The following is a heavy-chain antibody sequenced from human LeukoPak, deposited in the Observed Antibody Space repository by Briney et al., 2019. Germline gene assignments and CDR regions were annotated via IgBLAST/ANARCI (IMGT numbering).Heavy chain of an antibody. J-gene: IGHJ5*02. CDR2: ISYVGSNK. CDR3: ARDIGIVVVPAATGWFDP. CDR1: GFTFSSYA. D-gene: IGHD2-2*01. Sequence: GGYLRLSCAASGFTFSSYAMHWVRQAPGKGLEWVAVISYVGSNKYYADSVKGRFTISRDNSKNTLYLQMNSLRAEDTAVYYCARDIGIVVVPAATGWFDPWGQGTLVTVSS. V-gene: IGHV3-30-3*01.